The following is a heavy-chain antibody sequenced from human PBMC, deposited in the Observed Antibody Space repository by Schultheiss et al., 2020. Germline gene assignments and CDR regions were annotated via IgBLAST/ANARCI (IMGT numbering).Heavy chain of an antibody. J-gene: IGHJ6*03. CDR2: ISWNSGSI. CDR3: AREGDYIWGSYRYYYYYMDV. CDR1: GFTFSSYW. Sequence: WGSLRLSCAASGFTFSSYWMHWVRQAPGKGLEWVSGISWNSGSIGYADSVKGRFTISRDNAKNSLYLQMNSLRAEDTAVYYCAREGDYIWGSYRYYYYYMDVWGKGTTVTVSS. V-gene: IGHV3-74*01. D-gene: IGHD3-16*02.